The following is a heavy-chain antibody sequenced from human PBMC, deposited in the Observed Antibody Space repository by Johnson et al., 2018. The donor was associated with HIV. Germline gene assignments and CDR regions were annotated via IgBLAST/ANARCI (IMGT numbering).Heavy chain of an antibody. Sequence: EVQLVESGGGLVQPGGSLRLSCAASGFTFSIYWMSWVRQSPGKGLEWVANIKQDGSEKYYVDSVKGRFTISRDNAKNSLYLQMNSLRAEDTALYFCAKDISDYYGGNSAFDIWGQGTMVNVSS. J-gene: IGHJ3*02. CDR3: AKDISDYYGGNSAFDI. D-gene: IGHD4-23*01. V-gene: IGHV3-7*05. CDR2: IKQDGSEK. CDR1: GFTFSIYW.